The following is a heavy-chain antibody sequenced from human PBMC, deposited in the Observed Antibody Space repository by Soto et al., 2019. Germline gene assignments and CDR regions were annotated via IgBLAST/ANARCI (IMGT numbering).Heavy chain of an antibody. CDR2: IYSGGST. CDR1: GFTVSSNY. Sequence: GGSLRLSCAASGFTVSSNYMSWVRQAPGKGLEWVSVIYSGGSTYYADSVKGRFTISRDNSKNTLYLQMNSLRAEDTAVYYCARDWIAAADRGDYWGQGTLVTVSS. CDR3: ARDWIAAADRGDY. V-gene: IGHV3-53*01. D-gene: IGHD6-13*01. J-gene: IGHJ4*02.